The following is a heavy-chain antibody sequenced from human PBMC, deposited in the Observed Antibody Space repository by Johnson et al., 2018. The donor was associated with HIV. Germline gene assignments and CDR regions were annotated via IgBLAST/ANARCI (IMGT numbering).Heavy chain of an antibody. CDR1: GFTFSNYG. J-gene: IGHJ3*02. Sequence: QVQLMESGGGVVQPGRSLRLSCAASGFTFSNYGMHWVRQAPGKGLEWVAVVSYDGSNKYYADSVKGRFTISRDNSKNTLYLQMNSLRAEDTAVYYCAKGDGDYGAFDIWGQGTMVTVSS. D-gene: IGHD4-17*01. CDR2: VSYDGSNK. V-gene: IGHV3-30*18. CDR3: AKGDGDYGAFDI.